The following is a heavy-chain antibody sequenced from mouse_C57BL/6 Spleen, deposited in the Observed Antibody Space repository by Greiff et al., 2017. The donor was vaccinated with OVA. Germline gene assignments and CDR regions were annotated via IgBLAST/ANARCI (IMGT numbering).Heavy chain of an antibody. D-gene: IGHD2-2*01. CDR3: ARSGYGFHYYAMDY. Sequence: VQLVESGPELVKPGASVKISCKASGYAFSSSWMNWVKQRPGKGLEWIGRIYPGDGDTNYNGKFKGKATLTADKSSSTAYMQLSSLTSEDSAVYFCARSGYGFHYYAMDYWGQGTSVTVSS. J-gene: IGHJ4*01. CDR1: GYAFSSSW. V-gene: IGHV1-82*01. CDR2: IYPGDGDT.